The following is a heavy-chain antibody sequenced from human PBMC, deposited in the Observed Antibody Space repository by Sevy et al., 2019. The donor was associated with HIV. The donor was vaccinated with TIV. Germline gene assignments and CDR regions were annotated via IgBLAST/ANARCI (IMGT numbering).Heavy chain of an antibody. J-gene: IGHJ6*02. CDR3: ATGRNYDFWSGYYTGINYYYGMDV. CDR2: MNPNSRNT. V-gene: IGHV1-8*01. Sequence: ATVKVSCKASGYTFTSYDINWVRQATGQGLERMGWMNPNSRNTGYAQKFQGRVTMTRNTSISTAYMELSSLRSEDTAVYYCATGRNYDFWSGYYTGINYYYGMDVWGQGTTVIVSS. D-gene: IGHD3-3*01. CDR1: GYTFTSYD.